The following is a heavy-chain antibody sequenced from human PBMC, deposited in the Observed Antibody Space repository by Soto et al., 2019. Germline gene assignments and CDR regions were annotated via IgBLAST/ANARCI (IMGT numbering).Heavy chain of an antibody. CDR2: IFYSGTT. CDR3: TRGRGGTYDAFDI. D-gene: IGHD1-26*01. J-gene: IGHJ3*02. CDR1: GSANRPYI. V-gene: IGHV4-59*01. Sequence: SETLSLTRTPSGSANRPYIWSWLRRPPGEGLEWIGYIFYSGTTNYSPSLRSRVSMSIGTSKNQFSLNLTSVTAADTAVYYCTRGRGGTYDAFDIWGQGTMVTVSS.